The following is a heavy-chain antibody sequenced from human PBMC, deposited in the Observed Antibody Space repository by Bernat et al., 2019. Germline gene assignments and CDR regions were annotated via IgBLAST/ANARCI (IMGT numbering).Heavy chain of an antibody. CDR2: IRGKTNPYTT. J-gene: IGHJ4*02. CDR1: GFTLSDSI. V-gene: IGHV3-73*01. CDR3: LRGPQEGFDN. Sequence: EVQLVESGGGLVQPGGSLKLSCAASGFTLSDSIMDWVRQASGKGLEWVGHIRGKTNPYTTAYAASVKGRSTISRDDSKNTVYLQMNSLTTGDTAVYYCLRGPQEGFDNRCQGTLVTVSS.